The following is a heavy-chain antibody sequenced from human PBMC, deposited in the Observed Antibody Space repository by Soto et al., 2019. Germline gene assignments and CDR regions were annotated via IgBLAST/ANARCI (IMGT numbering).Heavy chain of an antibody. Sequence: QVQLVQSGAEVKKPGASVKVSCKASGYTFTYYGISWVRQAPGQGLEWMGWISAYNGNTNYAQKLQGRVTRTTDTSTSTAYMERRSLGSDDTAVYYCARVPRYFDWFSRGAFDYWGQGTLVSVSS. D-gene: IGHD3-9*01. J-gene: IGHJ4*01. CDR1: GYTFTYYG. V-gene: IGHV1-18*01. CDR2: ISAYNGNT. CDR3: ARVPRYFDWFSRGAFDY.